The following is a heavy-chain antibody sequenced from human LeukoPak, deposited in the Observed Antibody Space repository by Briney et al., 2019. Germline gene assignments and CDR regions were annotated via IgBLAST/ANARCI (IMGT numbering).Heavy chain of an antibody. V-gene: IGHV3-48*04. CDR3: ARDDGDYAHPVDY. CDR1: GFTLSSYS. D-gene: IGHD4-17*01. J-gene: IGHJ4*02. CDR2: SGTSTSRI. Sequence: GGSLRLSCAASGFTLSSYSMNWVRQAPGKGLGWISYSGTSTSRIYYADSVKGRFTISRDNAKNSRYLPMNILRAEDTAVYYCARDDGDYAHPVDYWGQGTLVTVSS.